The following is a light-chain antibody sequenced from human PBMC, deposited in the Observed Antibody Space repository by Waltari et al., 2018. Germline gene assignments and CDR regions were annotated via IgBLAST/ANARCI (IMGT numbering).Light chain of an antibody. Sequence: EIVLTQSPATLSLSPGERATLSCRASQSVNSYLAWYQQKPGQAPRRPIYDGSRRASGIPARFSGSGSGTDFTLTIGSLEPEDSAVYYCQQRGHWPPDATFGPGTKIEIK. CDR2: DGS. J-gene: IGKJ3*01. CDR1: QSVNSY. V-gene: IGKV3-11*01. CDR3: QQRGHWPPDAT.